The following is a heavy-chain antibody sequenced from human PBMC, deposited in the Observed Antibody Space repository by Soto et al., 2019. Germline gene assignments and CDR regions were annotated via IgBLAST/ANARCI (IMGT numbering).Heavy chain of an antibody. J-gene: IGHJ4*02. CDR2: VKQDGSQK. CDR3: TRNLMVRGAFDY. V-gene: IGHV3-7*01. D-gene: IGHD3-10*01. CDR1: GFTFRSSW. Sequence: GGSLRLSCAASGFTFRSSWMSWVRQAPGKGLEWVANVKQDGSQKYYVDSVKGRFTISRDNAENSLYLQMNSLRAEDTAVYYCTRNLMVRGAFDYWGQGTLVTVSS.